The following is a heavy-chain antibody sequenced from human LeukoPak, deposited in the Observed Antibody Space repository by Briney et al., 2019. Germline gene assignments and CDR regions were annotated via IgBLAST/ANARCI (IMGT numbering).Heavy chain of an antibody. Sequence: ASVKVSCKASGYTFTGYYMHWARQAPGQGLEWMGWINPNSGGTNYAQKFQGRVTMTRDTSISTAYMELSRLRSDDTAVYYCARDHLPDFWSNFDYWGRGTLVTVSS. J-gene: IGHJ4*02. D-gene: IGHD3-3*01. CDR2: INPNSGGT. V-gene: IGHV1-2*02. CDR1: GYTFTGYY. CDR3: ARDHLPDFWSNFDY.